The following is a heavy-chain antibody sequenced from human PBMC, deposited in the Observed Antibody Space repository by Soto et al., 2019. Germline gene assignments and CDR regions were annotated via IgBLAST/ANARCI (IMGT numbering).Heavy chain of an antibody. V-gene: IGHV4-34*01. D-gene: IGHD1-7*01. CDR1: GGSFSGYS. J-gene: IGHJ4*02. CDR3: AIHKTTALFAY. Sequence: QVQLQQWGAGLLKPSETLSLTCAVSGGSFSGYSWTWIRQPPGPGLGWMGAINPSGSSNYNPTLKSRVTISVATSKSHFSLKLTSVTAAVPAVYYCAIHKTTALFAYWGQGTLVTVSS. CDR2: INPSGSS.